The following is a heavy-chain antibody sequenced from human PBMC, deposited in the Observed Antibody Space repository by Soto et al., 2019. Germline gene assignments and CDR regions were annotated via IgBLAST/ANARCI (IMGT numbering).Heavy chain of an antibody. CDR3: ARRHLAVAVSPWFDP. CDR2: IDSSGEK. D-gene: IGHD6-19*01. V-gene: IGHV2-26*01. J-gene: IGHJ5*02. CDR1: GLSITDSEMG. Sequence: QVTLKESGPVLVKPTETLTLRCTVSGLSITDSEMGVSWIRQPPGQPLAWLPHIDSSGEKSYRTFLKSRLASSKDTSNSQIVLTMTNMDPADTATYYWARRHLAVAVSPWFDPWGQGIPVTVSS.